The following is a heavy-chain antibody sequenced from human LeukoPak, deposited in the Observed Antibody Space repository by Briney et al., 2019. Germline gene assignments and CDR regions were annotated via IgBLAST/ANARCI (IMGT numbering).Heavy chain of an antibody. V-gene: IGHV4-39*01. CDR2: IYYSGST. J-gene: IGHJ5*02. Sequence: SETLSLTCTVSGGSISSSSYYWGWIRQPPGKGLEWIGSIYYSGSTYYNPSLKSRVTISVDTSKNQFSLKLSSATAADTAVYYCARSGIAVAFDPWGQGTLVTVSS. CDR3: ARSGIAVAFDP. D-gene: IGHD6-19*01. CDR1: GGSISSSSYY.